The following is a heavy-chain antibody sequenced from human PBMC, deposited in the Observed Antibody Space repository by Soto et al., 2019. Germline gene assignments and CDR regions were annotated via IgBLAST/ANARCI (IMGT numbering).Heavy chain of an antibody. Sequence: SETLSLTCAVSGGSITSGDYYWSWIRQPPGKGLEWIGYIYYTGSTYYNPSLRSRVTISVDTSKNQFSLKLSSVTAADTAVYYCGRGGGNYYDSSGYPILVSSTFDYWGQGTLVTVSS. CDR3: GRGGGNYYDSSGYPILVSSTFDY. D-gene: IGHD3-22*01. V-gene: IGHV4-30-4*01. J-gene: IGHJ4*02. CDR1: GGSITSGDYY. CDR2: IYYTGST.